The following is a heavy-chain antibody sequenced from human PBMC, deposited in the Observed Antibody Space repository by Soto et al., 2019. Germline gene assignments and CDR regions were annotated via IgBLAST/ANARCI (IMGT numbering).Heavy chain of an antibody. CDR3: ARVRNYYDSSGCIAY. V-gene: IGHV1-2*02. D-gene: IGHD3-22*01. CDR2: INPNSGGT. CDR1: GYTFTGYY. Sequence: ASVKVSCKASGYTFTGYYMHWVRQAPGQGLEWMGWINPNSGGTNYAQKFQGRVTMTRDTSISTAYMELSRLRSDDTAVYYCARVRNYYDSSGCIAYWGQGTLVPSPQ. J-gene: IGHJ4*02.